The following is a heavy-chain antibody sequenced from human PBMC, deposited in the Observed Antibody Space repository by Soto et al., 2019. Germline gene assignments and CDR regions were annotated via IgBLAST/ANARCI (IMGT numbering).Heavy chain of an antibody. CDR2: IGTAGDT. V-gene: IGHV3-13*01. D-gene: IGHD3-3*01. Sequence: EVQLVESGGGLVQPGGSLRHSCAASGFTFSSYDMHWVRQATGKGLEWVSAIGTAGDTYYPGSVKGRFTISRENAKNSLYLQMNILRAEDTAVYYCARVSRIDYDFWSGSGGMDVWGQGTTVTVSS. CDR3: ARVSRIDYDFWSGSGGMDV. CDR1: GFTFSSYD. J-gene: IGHJ6*02.